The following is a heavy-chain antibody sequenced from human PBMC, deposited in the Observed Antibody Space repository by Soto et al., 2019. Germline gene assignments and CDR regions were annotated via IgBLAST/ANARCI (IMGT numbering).Heavy chain of an antibody. CDR3: ARGRYCLTGRCFPNWFDS. J-gene: IGHJ5*01. CDR1: GDSISTVDYF. D-gene: IGHD2-15*01. V-gene: IGHV4-30-4*01. Sequence: TSETLSLTCSVSGDSISTVDYFWAWIRQPPXQALEYIGYIYKSTTTYYNPSFESRVAISLDTSKSQFSLTVTSVTAADTAVYFCARGRYCLTGRCFPNWFDSWGQGPLVTVSS. CDR2: IYKSTTT.